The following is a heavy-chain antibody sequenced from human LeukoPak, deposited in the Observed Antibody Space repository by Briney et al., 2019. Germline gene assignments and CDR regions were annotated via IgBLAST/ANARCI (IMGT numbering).Heavy chain of an antibody. CDR3: ARDSSDYDSSGYDY. CDR1: GFTFSSYS. J-gene: IGHJ4*02. CDR2: ISSSSSYI. Sequence: PGGSLRLFCAASGFTFSSYSMNWVRQAPGKGLEWVSSISSSSSYIYYADSVKGRFTISRDNAKNSLYLQMNSLRAEDTAVYYCARDSSDYDSSGYDYWGQGTLVTVSS. V-gene: IGHV3-21*01. D-gene: IGHD3-22*01.